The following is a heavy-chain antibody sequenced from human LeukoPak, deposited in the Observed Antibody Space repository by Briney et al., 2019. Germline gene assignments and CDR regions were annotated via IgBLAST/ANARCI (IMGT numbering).Heavy chain of an antibody. CDR3: ANSFEYYDSGDY. Sequence: SGGSLRLSCAASGFTFSSYSMNWVRQAPGKGLEWVAFIRYDGSNKYYADSVKGRFTISRDNSKNTLYLQMNSLRAEDTAVYYCANSFEYYDSGDYWGQGTLVTVSS. V-gene: IGHV3-30*02. CDR1: GFTFSSYS. CDR2: IRYDGSNK. D-gene: IGHD3-22*01. J-gene: IGHJ4*02.